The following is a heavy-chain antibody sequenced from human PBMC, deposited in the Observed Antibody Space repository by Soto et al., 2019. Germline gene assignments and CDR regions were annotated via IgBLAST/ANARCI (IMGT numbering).Heavy chain of an antibody. CDR3: ARPRSMSSSGFDI. V-gene: IGHV3-74*01. D-gene: IGHD6-6*01. J-gene: IGHJ3*02. Sequence: EVQLVECGGGLVQPGGSLRLSCVASGYTFSSHWIHWVRQAPGQGLVGVSRINPDGSFTSYADSVKGRFTISRDNAKNTLYLETNSLRAEDTAVSYCARPRSMSSSGFDIWGQCTMVTVSS. CDR1: GYTFSSHW. CDR2: INPDGSFT.